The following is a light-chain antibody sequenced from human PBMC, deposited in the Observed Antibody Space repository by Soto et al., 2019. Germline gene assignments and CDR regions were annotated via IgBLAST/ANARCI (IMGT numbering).Light chain of an antibody. J-gene: IGKJ5*01. CDR2: GAS. CDR1: QSVTSTH. CDR3: QQYNNWLPIT. Sequence: EIVLTQSPVTLSLSPGERATLSCRASQSVTSTHLAWYQQKPGQAPRLLIYGASTRATGIPARFSGSGSGTEFTLTISSLQSEDFAVYYCQQYNNWLPITFGQGTRLEIK. V-gene: IGKV3-15*01.